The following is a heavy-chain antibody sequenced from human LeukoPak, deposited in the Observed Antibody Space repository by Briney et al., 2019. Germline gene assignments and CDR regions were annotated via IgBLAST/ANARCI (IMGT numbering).Heavy chain of an antibody. Sequence: GGSLRLSCAASGFTVSSNEMSWVRQAPGKGLEWVSSISGGSTYCADSRKGRFTISRDNSKNTLHLQMNSLRAEDTAVYYCAKGTGYCSSTSCYLAFDYWGQGTLVTVSS. J-gene: IGHJ4*02. CDR1: GFTVSSNE. CDR2: ISGGST. CDR3: AKGTGYCSSTSCYLAFDY. V-gene: IGHV3-38-3*01. D-gene: IGHD2-2*01.